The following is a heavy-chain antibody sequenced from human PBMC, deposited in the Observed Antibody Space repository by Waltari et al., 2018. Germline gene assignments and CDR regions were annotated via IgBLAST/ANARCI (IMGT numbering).Heavy chain of an antibody. J-gene: IGHJ6*03. CDR1: GGSISSDY. Sequence: QVQLQESGPGLVKPSETLSLTCPVSGGSISSDYWSWIRQPAGKGLEWIGRIYTSGSTNYNPSLKSRVTMSVDTSKNQFSLKLSSVTAADTAVYYCARGAEWLRRSHYYYMDVWGKGTTVTVSS. V-gene: IGHV4-4*07. D-gene: IGHD5-12*01. CDR3: ARGAEWLRRSHYYYMDV. CDR2: IYTSGST.